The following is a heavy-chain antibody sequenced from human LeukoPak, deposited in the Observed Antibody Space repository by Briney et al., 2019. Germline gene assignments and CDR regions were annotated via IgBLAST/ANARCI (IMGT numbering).Heavy chain of an antibody. V-gene: IGHV3-74*01. Sequence: GGSLRLSCAASGFTFSSYWMHWVRQTPGKGLMWVARIKSDGSTIYADSVQGRFIISRDNAKNMVYLQVNSLRADDTAIYYCTRAITYFYGSVTYDWFDSWGQGTRVIVSS. CDR1: GFTFSSYW. CDR2: IKSDGST. D-gene: IGHD3-10*01. CDR3: TRAITYFYGSVTYDWFDS. J-gene: IGHJ5*01.